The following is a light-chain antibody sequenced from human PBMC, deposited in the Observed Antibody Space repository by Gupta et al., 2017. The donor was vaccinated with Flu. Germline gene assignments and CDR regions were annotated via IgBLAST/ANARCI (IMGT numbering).Light chain of an antibody. J-gene: IGLJ2*01. Sequence: SPGQTASIPCSGDKLGDKYACWYQQKPGQSPVLVIYQDSKRPSGIPERFSGSNSGNTATLTISGTQAMDEADYYCQAWDSSTAVFGGGTKLTVL. V-gene: IGLV3-1*01. CDR3: QAWDSSTAV. CDR1: KLGDKY. CDR2: QDS.